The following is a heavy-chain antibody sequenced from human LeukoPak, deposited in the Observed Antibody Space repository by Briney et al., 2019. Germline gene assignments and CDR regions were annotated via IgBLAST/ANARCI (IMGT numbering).Heavy chain of an antibody. CDR1: GGSISSYY. J-gene: IGHJ4*02. V-gene: IGHV4-30-4*01. CDR2: IYYSGST. CDR3: ARSQPRDSGFDY. D-gene: IGHD2-2*01. Sequence: PSETLSLTCTVSGGSISSYYWSWIRQPPGKGLEWIGYIYYSGSTYYNPSLKSRVTISVDTSKNQFSLKLSSVTAADTAVYYCARSQPRDSGFDYWGQGTLVTVSS.